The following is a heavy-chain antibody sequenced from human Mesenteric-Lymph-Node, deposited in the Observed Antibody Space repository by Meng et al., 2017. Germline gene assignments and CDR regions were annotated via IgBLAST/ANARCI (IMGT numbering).Heavy chain of an antibody. CDR3: ARDRLELRK. V-gene: IGHV4-59*01. J-gene: IGHJ4*02. CDR2: IYYSGST. D-gene: IGHD1-7*01. Sequence: SETLSLTCTVSGGSINSYYWSWIRQPPGKGLEWIGYIYYSGSTNYNPSLKSRVTISVDTSKNQFSLKLSSVTAADTAVYYCARDRLELRKWGQGTLVTVSS. CDR1: GGSINSYY.